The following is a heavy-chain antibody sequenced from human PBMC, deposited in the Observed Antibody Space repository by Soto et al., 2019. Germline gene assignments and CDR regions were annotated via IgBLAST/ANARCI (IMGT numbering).Heavy chain of an antibody. D-gene: IGHD3-22*01. J-gene: IGHJ5*02. CDR1: GGTFSSYA. Sequence: QVQLVQSGAEVKKPGSSVKVSCKASGGTFSSYAISWVRQAPGQGLEWMGEIIPIFGTANYAQKFPGRVTITADESTSKAYMELSSLRSEDTAMYYCARDRGTSSGYYPYWFDPWGQGTLVSVSS. CDR3: ARDRGTSSGYYPYWFDP. V-gene: IGHV1-69*12. CDR2: IIPIFGTA.